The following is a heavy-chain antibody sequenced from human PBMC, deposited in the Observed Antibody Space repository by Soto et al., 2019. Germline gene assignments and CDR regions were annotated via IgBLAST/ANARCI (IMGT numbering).Heavy chain of an antibody. J-gene: IGHJ6*02. CDR2: ISDDGSKE. CDR3: SRDRWGFGEKLRRGYYGMDV. CDR1: GFTFSNYG. D-gene: IGHD3-10*01. V-gene: IGHV3-30*03. Sequence: PGGSLRLSCGASGFTFSNYGLHWVRQAPGKGLEWVAVISDDGSKESYADAVKGRFTISRDNSKKTVHLQMNSLSPEDTAVYYCSRDRWGFGEKLRRGYYGMDVWGQGTTVTVSS.